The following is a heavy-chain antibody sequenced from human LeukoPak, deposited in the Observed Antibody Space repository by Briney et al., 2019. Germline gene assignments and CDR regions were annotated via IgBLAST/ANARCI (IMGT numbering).Heavy chain of an antibody. CDR1: GGSFSGYY. J-gene: IGHJ4*02. Sequence: SETLSLTCAVYGGSFSGYYWSWIRQPPGKGLEWIGEINHSGSTNYNPSLKSRVTISVDTSKNQFSLKLSSVTAADTAVYYCARKGIAAATYYFDYWGQGTLVTVSS. CDR2: INHSGST. CDR3: ARKGIAAATYYFDY. V-gene: IGHV4-34*01. D-gene: IGHD6-13*01.